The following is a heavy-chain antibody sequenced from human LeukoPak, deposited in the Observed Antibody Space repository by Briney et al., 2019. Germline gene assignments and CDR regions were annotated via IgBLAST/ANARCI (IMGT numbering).Heavy chain of an antibody. CDR3: ARSDDYGDPRLAFDI. V-gene: IGHV1-69*13. J-gene: IGHJ3*02. CDR1: GYTFTSYY. D-gene: IGHD4-17*01. CDR2: IIPIFGTA. Sequence: ASVKVSCKASGYTFTSYYMHWVRQAPGQGLEWMGGIIPIFGTANYAQKFQGRVTITADESTSTAYMELSSLRSEDTAVYYCARSDDYGDPRLAFDIRGQGTMVTVSS.